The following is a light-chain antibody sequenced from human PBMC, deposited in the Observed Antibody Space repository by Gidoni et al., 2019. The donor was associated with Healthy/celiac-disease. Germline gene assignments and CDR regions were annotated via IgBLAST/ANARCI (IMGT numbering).Light chain of an antibody. CDR2: AAS. V-gene: IGKV1-9*01. J-gene: IGKJ2*01. CDR3: QQLNSYPYMYT. CDR1: QGISSY. Sequence: DIQLTQSPSFLSASVGDRVTITCRASQGISSYLAWYQQKPGKAPKLLIYAASTLQSGVPSRFSGSGSGTEFTLTISSLQPEDFATYYCQQLNSYPYMYTFGQXTKLEIK.